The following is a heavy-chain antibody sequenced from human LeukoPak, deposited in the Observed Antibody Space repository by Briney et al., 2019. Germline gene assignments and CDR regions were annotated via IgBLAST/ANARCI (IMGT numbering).Heavy chain of an antibody. V-gene: IGHV3-23*01. CDR2: IGGSDGST. Sequence: GGSLRLSCAASRFTFSNYVMNWVRQAPGKGLEWVSGIGGSDGSTYYADSVKGRFTISRDNSKNTLYLQMNSLRAEDTALYYCAKGTWIQLWSLFDSWGQGTLVTVPS. CDR3: AKGTWIQLWSLFDS. CDR1: RFTFSNYV. D-gene: IGHD5-18*01. J-gene: IGHJ4*02.